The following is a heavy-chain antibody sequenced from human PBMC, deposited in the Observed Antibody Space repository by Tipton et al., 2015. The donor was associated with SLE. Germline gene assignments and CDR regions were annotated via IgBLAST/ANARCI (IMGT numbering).Heavy chain of an antibody. CDR3: ARIHYYGSGSRDY. J-gene: IGHJ4*02. CDR1: GFTFNNYA. CDR2: IDSDGTIT. Sequence: SLRLSCTASGFTFNNYAMNWVRQAPGKGLMWVSRIDSDGTITNYADTVKGRFTISRDNAKDTLYLQMNSLRAEDTAVYYCARIHYYGSGSRDYWGQGTLVTVSS. D-gene: IGHD3-10*01. V-gene: IGHV3-74*01.